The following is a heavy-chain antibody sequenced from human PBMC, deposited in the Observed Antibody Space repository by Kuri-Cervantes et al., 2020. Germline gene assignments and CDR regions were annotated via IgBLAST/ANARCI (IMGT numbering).Heavy chain of an antibody. CDR2: INPSGGST. J-gene: IGHJ4*02. V-gene: IGHV1-46*01. D-gene: IGHD3-22*01. Sequence: ASVKVSCKASGYTFTSYYMHWVRQAPGQGLEWMGIINPSGGSTSYAQKFQGRVTITTDESTSTAYMELSSLRSEDTAVYYCARGDLQGDYYDSSGGYFDYWGQGTLVTVSS. CDR1: GYTFTSYY. CDR3: ARGDLQGDYYDSSGGYFDY.